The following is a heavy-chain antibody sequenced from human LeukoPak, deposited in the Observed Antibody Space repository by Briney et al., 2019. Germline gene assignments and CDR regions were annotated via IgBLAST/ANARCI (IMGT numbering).Heavy chain of an antibody. CDR2: INSDGTTT. CDR3: SSQIRVGELFAHY. V-gene: IGHV3-74*01. CDR1: GFTFSTYW. D-gene: IGHD3-10*01. J-gene: IGHJ4*02. Sequence: PGGSLRLSSAPAGFTFSTYWMHWVRQAPGQGLVLVSRINSDGTTTDYADSVKGRFTISRDNAKNTLYLQMNSLRAEDTAVYYCSSQIRVGELFAHYWGRGTLVTVSS.